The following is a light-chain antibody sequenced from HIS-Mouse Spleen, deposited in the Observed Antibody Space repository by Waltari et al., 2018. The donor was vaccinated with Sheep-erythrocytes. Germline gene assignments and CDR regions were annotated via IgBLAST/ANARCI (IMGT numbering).Light chain of an antibody. J-gene: IGLJ2*01. CDR3: QAWDSSTVV. V-gene: IGLV3-1*01. CDR1: QLGDKY. CDR2: QDS. Sequence: SYELTQPPSVSVSPGQTASITCSGDQLGDKYACWYQQKPGHSPVLVIYQDSKRPSGIPERFSGSNSGNTATLTISGTRAMDEADYYCQAWDSSTVVFGGGTKLTVL.